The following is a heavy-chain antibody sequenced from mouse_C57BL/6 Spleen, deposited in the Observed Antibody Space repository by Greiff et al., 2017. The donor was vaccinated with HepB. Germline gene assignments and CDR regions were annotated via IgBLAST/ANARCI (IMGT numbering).Heavy chain of an antibody. Sequence: QVQLKESGAELVRPGASVKLSCKASGYTFTDYYINWVKQRPGQGLEWIARIYPGSGNTYYNEKFKGKATLTAEKSSSTAYMQLSSLTSEDSAVYFCARSGGYDYLYYFDYWGQGTTLTVSS. J-gene: IGHJ2*01. CDR3: ARSGGYDYLYYFDY. V-gene: IGHV1-76*01. CDR2: IYPGSGNT. D-gene: IGHD2-4*01. CDR1: GYTFTDYY.